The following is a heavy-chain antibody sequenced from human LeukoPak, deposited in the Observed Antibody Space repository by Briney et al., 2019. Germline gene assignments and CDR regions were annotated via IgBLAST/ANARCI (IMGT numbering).Heavy chain of an antibody. CDR2: ISGSGGST. J-gene: IGHJ4*02. V-gene: IGHV3-23*01. D-gene: IGHD3-22*01. Sequence: GGSLRLSCAASGFTFSSYAMSWVRQAPGKGLEWVSAISGSGGSTYYADSVKGRFTISRDNSKNTLYLQMNSLRAEDTAVYYCARDRDSRGYYYPYWGQGTLVTVSS. CDR3: ARDRDSRGYYYPY. CDR1: GFTFSSYA.